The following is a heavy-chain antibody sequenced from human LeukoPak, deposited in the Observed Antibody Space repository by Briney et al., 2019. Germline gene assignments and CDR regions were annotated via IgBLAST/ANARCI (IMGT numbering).Heavy chain of an antibody. CDR2: INPNSGGT. J-gene: IGHJ5*02. CDR3: AREKRKGKWFDP. CDR1: GYTFTGYY. Sequence: ASVKVSCRASGYTFTGYYMHWVRQAPGQGLEWMGWINPNSGGTNYAQKFQGRVTMTRDTSISTAYMELSRLRSDDTAVYYCAREKRKGKWFDPWGQGTLVTVSS. V-gene: IGHV1-2*02. D-gene: IGHD1-14*01.